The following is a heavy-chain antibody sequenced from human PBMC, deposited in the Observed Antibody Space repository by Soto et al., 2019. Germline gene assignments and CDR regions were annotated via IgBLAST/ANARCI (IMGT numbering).Heavy chain of an antibody. Sequence: SETLSLTCTVSGGSISSSSYYWGWIRQPPGKGLEWIGSIYYSGSTYYNPSLKSRVTISVDTSKNQFSLKLSSVTAADTAVYYCARSSGYSSGWYEGPYYYYYGMDVWGQGTTVTVSS. CDR1: GGSISSSSYY. J-gene: IGHJ6*02. D-gene: IGHD6-19*01. CDR3: ARSSGYSSGWYEGPYYYYYGMDV. V-gene: IGHV4-39*01. CDR2: IYYSGST.